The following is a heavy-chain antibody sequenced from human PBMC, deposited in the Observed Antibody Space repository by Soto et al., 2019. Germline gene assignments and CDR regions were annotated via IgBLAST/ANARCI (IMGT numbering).Heavy chain of an antibody. CDR1: GYTFTSYY. CDR3: TRSYCSGGSCYNDY. V-gene: IGHV1-46*01. D-gene: IGHD2-15*01. Sequence: ASVKVSCKASGYTFTSYYMHWVRQAPGQGLEWMGIINPSGGSTSYAQKFQGRVTMTRDTSTSTVYMELSSLRSEDTSLYYCTRSYCSGGSCYNDYWGQGTLVTVSS. J-gene: IGHJ4*02. CDR2: INPSGGST.